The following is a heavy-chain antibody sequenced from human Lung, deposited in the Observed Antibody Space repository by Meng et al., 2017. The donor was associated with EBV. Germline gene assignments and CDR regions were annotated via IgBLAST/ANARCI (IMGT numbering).Heavy chain of an antibody. CDR1: GYTFTSYG. V-gene: IGHV1-18*01. CDR2: NSGYNGNT. J-gene: IGHJ4*02. Sequence: VQRVQSGAEVKNDWASVKVSCKASGYTFTSYGISWVRQAAGQGLEWMGWNSGYNGNTNYAQKLQGRVTMTTDTSTSTAYMELRSLRSDDTAVYYCARQADGATFDYWGQGTLVTVSS. D-gene: IGHD1-26*01. CDR3: ARQADGATFDY.